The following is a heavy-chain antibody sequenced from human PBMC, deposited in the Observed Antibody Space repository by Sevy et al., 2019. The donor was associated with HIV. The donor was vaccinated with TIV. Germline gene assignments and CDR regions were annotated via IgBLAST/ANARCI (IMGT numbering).Heavy chain of an antibody. CDR2: INYSGYM. V-gene: IGHV4-39*01. CDR3: AGPILRTNNGWSYYDY. CDR1: GASISSSGYY. Sequence: SETLSLTCTVSGASISSSGYYWGWIRQPPGKGLEWIASINYSGYMFYNPSLKSRVTISADASKNQFSLDLNSVTAADTAIYYCAGPILRTNNGWSYYDYWGQGTVVTVSS. D-gene: IGHD6-19*01. J-gene: IGHJ4*02.